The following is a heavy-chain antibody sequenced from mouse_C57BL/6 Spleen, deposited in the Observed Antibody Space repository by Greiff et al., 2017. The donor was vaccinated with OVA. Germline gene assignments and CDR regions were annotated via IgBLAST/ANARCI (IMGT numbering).Heavy chain of an antibody. CDR1: GYTFTGYW. CDR3: ARPTIYYDYDGFAY. CDR2: ILPGSGST. Sequence: QVQLKESGAELMKPGASVKLSCKATGYTFTGYWIEWVKQRPGHGLEWIGEILPGSGSTNYNEKFKGKATFTADTSSNTAYMQLSSRTTEDSAIYYCARPTIYYDYDGFAYWGQGTLVTVSA. V-gene: IGHV1-9*01. J-gene: IGHJ3*01. D-gene: IGHD2-4*01.